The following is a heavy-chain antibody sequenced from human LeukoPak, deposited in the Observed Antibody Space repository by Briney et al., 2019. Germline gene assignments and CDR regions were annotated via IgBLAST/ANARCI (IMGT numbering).Heavy chain of an antibody. CDR1: GFTFSSYW. Sequence: GGSLRLSCAASGFTFSSYWMHWVRQAPGKGLVWVSRINSDGSSTSYADSVKGRFTISRDNAKNTLYLQMNSLRAEDTAVYYCARVTMIVVVITMWDAFDIWGQGTMVTVSS. CDR2: INSDGSST. D-gene: IGHD3-22*01. V-gene: IGHV3-74*01. CDR3: ARVTMIVVVITMWDAFDI. J-gene: IGHJ3*02.